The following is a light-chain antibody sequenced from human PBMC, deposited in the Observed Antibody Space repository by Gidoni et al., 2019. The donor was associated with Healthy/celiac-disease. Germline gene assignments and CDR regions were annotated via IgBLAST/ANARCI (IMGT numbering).Light chain of an antibody. CDR3: QQYYSYPQT. CDR2: AAS. J-gene: IGKJ3*01. V-gene: IGKV1-8*01. CDR1: QGISSY. Sequence: AIRMTQSPSSFSASTGDRVTITCRASQGISSYLAWYQQKPGKAPKLLIYAASTLQSGVPSRFSGSGSGTDFTLIISCLQSEDFATYYCQQYYSYPQTFGPGTKVDIK.